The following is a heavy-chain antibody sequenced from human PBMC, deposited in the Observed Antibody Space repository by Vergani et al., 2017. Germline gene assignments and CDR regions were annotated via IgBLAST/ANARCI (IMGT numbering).Heavy chain of an antibody. V-gene: IGHV3-13*01. Sequence: EVQLVESGGGLVQPGGSLRLSCAASGFTFSSYDMHWVRQATGKGLEWVSAIGTAGDTYYPGSVKGRFTISRETAKKPLYLQMNRLRAGDTAVYYCARQCSSTSCFGAIDIWGQGTMVTVSS. J-gene: IGHJ3*02. CDR3: ARQCSSTSCFGAIDI. CDR1: GFTFSSYD. D-gene: IGHD2-2*01. CDR2: IGTAGDT.